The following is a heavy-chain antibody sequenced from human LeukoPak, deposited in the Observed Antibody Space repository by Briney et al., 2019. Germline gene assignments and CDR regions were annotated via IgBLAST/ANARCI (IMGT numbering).Heavy chain of an antibody. V-gene: IGHV5-51*01. J-gene: IGHJ4*02. Sequence: GESLKISCKGSGYNFTNYWIGWVRQMPGKGLEWMGIIYPGDSDSRYSPSFQGQVTITADKSISTAYLQWSSLKASDNAMYYCARQRRSSGWPNDYWGQGTLVTVSS. CDR2: IYPGDSDS. CDR3: ARQRRSSGWPNDY. CDR1: GYNFTNYW. D-gene: IGHD6-19*01.